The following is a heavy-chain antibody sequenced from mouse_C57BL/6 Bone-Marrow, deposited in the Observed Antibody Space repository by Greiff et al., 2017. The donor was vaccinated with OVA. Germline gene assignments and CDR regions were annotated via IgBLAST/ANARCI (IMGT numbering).Heavy chain of an antibody. J-gene: IGHJ3*01. V-gene: IGHV1-81*01. CDR1: GYTFTSYG. D-gene: IGHD2-3*01. Sequence: VMLVESGAGLVRPGASVKLSCKASGYTFTSYGISWVKQGTGQGLEWIGEIYPRSGNTYYNEKFKGKATLTADKSSSTAYLELRSLTSEDSAVYFCARSYDGWTWFAYWGQGTLVTVSA. CDR3: ARSYDGWTWFAY. CDR2: IYPRSGNT.